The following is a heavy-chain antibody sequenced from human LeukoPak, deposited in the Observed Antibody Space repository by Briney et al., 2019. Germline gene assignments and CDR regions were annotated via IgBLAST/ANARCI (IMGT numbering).Heavy chain of an antibody. CDR3: ASAFSSSWDFDY. CDR1: GYSFTSYW. J-gene: IGHJ4*02. CDR2: IYPGDSDT. Sequence: GESLKISCKGSGYSFTSYWIGWVRQMPGKGLECMGIIYPGDSDTRYSPSFQGQVTISADKSINTAYLQWSSLKASDTAMYYCASAFSSSWDFDYWGQGTLVTASS. V-gene: IGHV5-51*01. D-gene: IGHD6-13*01.